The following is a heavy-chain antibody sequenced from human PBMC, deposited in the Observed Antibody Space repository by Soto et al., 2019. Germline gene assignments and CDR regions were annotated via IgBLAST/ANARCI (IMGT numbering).Heavy chain of an antibody. CDR1: GFTFTSSA. CDR3: AAPSRGVDYDFWSGQLLRDAIDI. J-gene: IGHJ3*02. CDR2: IVVGSGNT. D-gene: IGHD3-3*01. V-gene: IGHV1-58*02. Sequence: GASVKVSCKASGFTFTSSAMQWVRQARGQRLEWIGWIVVGSGNTNYAQKFQERVTITRDMSTSTAYMELSSLRSEDTAVYYCAAPSRGVDYDFWSGQLLRDAIDIWGQGTMVTVSS.